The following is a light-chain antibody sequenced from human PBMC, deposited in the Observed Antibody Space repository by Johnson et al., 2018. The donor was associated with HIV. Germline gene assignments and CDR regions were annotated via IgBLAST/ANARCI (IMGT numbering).Light chain of an antibody. CDR3: GTWDSSLSASYV. Sequence: QSVLTQPPSVSAAPGQKVTISCSGSSSNIGNNYVSWYQQLPGTAPKLLIYDNNKRPSGIPDRFSGSKSGTSATLGITGLQTGDEADYYCGTWDSSLSASYVFVTATKATVL. CDR1: SSNIGNNY. J-gene: IGLJ1*01. CDR2: DNN. V-gene: IGLV1-51*01.